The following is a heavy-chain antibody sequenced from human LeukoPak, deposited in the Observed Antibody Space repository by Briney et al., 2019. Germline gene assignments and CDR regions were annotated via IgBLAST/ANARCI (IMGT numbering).Heavy chain of an antibody. CDR1: GGSISSSSYY. Sequence: KPSETLSLTCTVSGGSISSSSYYWGWIRQPPGKGLEWIGSIYYSGSTYYNPSLKSRVTISVDTSKNQFSLKLSSVAAADTAVYYCARRRSHPDSAFDFWGQGTMVTVSS. CDR2: IYYSGST. V-gene: IGHV4-39*01. J-gene: IGHJ3*01. D-gene: IGHD1-14*01. CDR3: ARRRSHPDSAFDF.